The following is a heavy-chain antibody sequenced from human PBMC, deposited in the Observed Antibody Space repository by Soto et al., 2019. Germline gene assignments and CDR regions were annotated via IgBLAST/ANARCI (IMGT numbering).Heavy chain of an antibody. CDR3: ARELQGLYYFDY. Sequence: ASVKVSCKASGYTFISYAIHWVRQAPGQRLEWMGWINAGNGNTKYSQKFQGRVTITRDTSASTAYMELTSLRSEDTAVYYCARELQGLYYFDYWGQGTLVTVSS. CDR2: INAGNGNT. J-gene: IGHJ4*02. CDR1: GYTFISYA. D-gene: IGHD2-15*01. V-gene: IGHV1-3*01.